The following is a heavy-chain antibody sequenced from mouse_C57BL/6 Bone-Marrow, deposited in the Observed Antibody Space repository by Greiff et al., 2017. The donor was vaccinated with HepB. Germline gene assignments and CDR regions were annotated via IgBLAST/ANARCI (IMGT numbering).Heavy chain of an antibody. D-gene: IGHD2-1*01. V-gene: IGHV5-17*01. CDR3: ARWDGNYFYWYFDV. CDR2: ISSGSSTI. Sequence: EVQLVESGGGLVKPGGSLKLSCAASGFTFSDYGMHWVRQAPEKGLEWVAYISSGSSTIYYADTVKGRFTISRDNAKNTLFLQMTSLRSEDTAMYYCARWDGNYFYWYFDVWGTGTTVTVSS. J-gene: IGHJ1*03. CDR1: GFTFSDYG.